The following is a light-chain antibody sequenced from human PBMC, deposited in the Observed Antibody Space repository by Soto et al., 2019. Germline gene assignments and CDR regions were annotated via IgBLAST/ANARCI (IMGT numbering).Light chain of an antibody. CDR3: TSYRSTSTYV. CDR1: SSDVGGYNY. J-gene: IGLJ1*01. Sequence: QSVLTQPASVSGSPGQSITISCTGTSSDVGGYNYVSWYQRYPGKAPKLMIYDVSNRPSGVSNRFSGSKSGNTASLTISGLQAEDEADYYCTSYRSTSTYVFGTGTKVTVL. V-gene: IGLV2-14*03. CDR2: DVS.